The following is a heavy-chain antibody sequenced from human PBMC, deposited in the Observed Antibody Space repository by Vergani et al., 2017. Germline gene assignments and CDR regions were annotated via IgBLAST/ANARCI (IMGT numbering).Heavy chain of an antibody. CDR3: AQQIRGWGIDY. D-gene: IGHD3-16*01. Sequence: QVQLVESGGGVVQRGGSLRLSCATSGFTLSNYDMQWIRQGLGKGLEFVAFIQFDGINQYYADYVKGRFTLSRDCSKNTRYLQMNSLRTAGTATYSCAQQIRGWGIDYWGQGTQVIVSS. J-gene: IGHJ4*02. CDR2: IQFDGINQ. V-gene: IGHV3-30*02. CDR1: GFTLSNYD.